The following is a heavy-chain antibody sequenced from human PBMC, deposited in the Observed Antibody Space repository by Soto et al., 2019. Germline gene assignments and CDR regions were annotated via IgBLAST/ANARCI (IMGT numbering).Heavy chain of an antibody. J-gene: IGHJ3*02. CDR1: GYSFTNYW. CDR2: IYPGDSDT. CDR3: ARQKLWMATINNDAFDI. Sequence: GESLKISCKGSGYSFTNYWIAWVRQMPGQGLEWMWIIYPGDSDTTYNPSVQGHVTISVDKSISTAYLQWASLEASDTAMYYCARQKLWMATINNDAFDIWGQGTMVTVSS. V-gene: IGHV5-51*01. D-gene: IGHD2-21*01.